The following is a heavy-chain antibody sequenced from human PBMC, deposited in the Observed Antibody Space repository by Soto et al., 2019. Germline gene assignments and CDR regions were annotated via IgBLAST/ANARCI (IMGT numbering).Heavy chain of an antibody. J-gene: IGHJ4*02. CDR2: IYSGCNT. Sequence: EVQLVETGGGLIQPGGSLRLSCTASGFTVSSHYMTWVRQAPGKGLEWVSVIYSGCNTYYANSVKGRFTSSRDNAKNTLYLQMNSLRAEVTAVYYCAGATGRFWGQGTVVTVSS. V-gene: IGHV3-53*02. CDR3: AGATGRF. CDR1: GFTVSSHY. D-gene: IGHD1-1*01.